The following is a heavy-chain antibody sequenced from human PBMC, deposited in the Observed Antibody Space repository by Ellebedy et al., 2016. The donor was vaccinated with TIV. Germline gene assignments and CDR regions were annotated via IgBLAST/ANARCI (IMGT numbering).Heavy chain of an antibody. V-gene: IGHV3-30*14. J-gene: IGHJ4*02. D-gene: IGHD6-13*01. Sequence: PGGSLRLSCAASGFTFSSYAMHWVRQAPGKGLEWVAVISYDGYNKYYADSVKGRFTIPRDNSKNTLYLQMNSLRAEDTAVYYCARDLIIAAAGIRYFDYWGQGTLVTVSS. CDR2: ISYDGYNK. CDR3: ARDLIIAAAGIRYFDY. CDR1: GFTFSSYA.